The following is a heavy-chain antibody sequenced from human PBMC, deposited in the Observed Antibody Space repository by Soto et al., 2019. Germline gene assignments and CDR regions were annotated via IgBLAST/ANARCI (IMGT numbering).Heavy chain of an antibody. D-gene: IGHD2-8*01. J-gene: IGHJ4*02. CDR2: VNSDGSYI. CDR3: VTGWSEY. V-gene: IGHV3-74*01. Sequence: EVQLVESGGGLVRPGGSLRLSCVVSGFSFSSSWMHWVRQAPGKGLVWVSCVNSDGSYINYADSVKGRFTTSRDNAKNMLYLQMHSLRVEDTALYYCVTGWSEYWGQGTLVTVSS. CDR1: GFSFSSSW.